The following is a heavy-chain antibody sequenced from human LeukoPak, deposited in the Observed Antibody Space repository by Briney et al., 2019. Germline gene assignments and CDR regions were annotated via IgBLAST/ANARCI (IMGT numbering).Heavy chain of an antibody. CDR2: IYPGDSDT. V-gene: IGHV5-51*01. CDR1: GYSFTSYW. J-gene: IGHJ4*02. CDR3: GRRGSRDVYNPGTLDY. Sequence: GESLKISCKGSGYSFTSYWIGWVRQMPGKGLEWMGIIYPGDSDTRYSPSFQGQVTISADKSISTAYLQWSSLKASDTAMYYCGRRGSRDVYNPGTLDYWGQGTLVTVS. D-gene: IGHD5-24*01.